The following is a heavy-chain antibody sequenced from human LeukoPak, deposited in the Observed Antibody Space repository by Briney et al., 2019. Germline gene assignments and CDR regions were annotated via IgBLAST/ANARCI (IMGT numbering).Heavy chain of an antibody. D-gene: IGHD5-18*01. CDR3: ARARSSYGYGDAFDI. Sequence: PGGSLRLSCAASGFTFSTYAMHWVRQAPGKGLEWVAVISYDGSSKYYADSVKGRFTISRDNSKNTLYLQMNSLRAEDTAVYYCARARSSYGYGDAFDIWGQGTMVTVPS. V-gene: IGHV3-30*04. J-gene: IGHJ3*02. CDR1: GFTFSTYA. CDR2: ISYDGSSK.